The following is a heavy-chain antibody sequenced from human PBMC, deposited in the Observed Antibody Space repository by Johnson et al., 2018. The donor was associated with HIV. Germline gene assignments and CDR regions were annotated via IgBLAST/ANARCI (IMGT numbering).Heavy chain of an antibody. D-gene: IGHD5-24*01. V-gene: IGHV3-30*19. CDR2: MWYDGSNK. J-gene: IGHJ3*02. Sequence: QVQLVESGGCVVQPGRSLRLSCAASGFTFSTYGMHWVRQAPGKGLEWVAVMWYDGSNKYYADSVKGRFTISRDNSKNTMYVKRNRLRTEDTAVYYFARSCRDGYTCNAFDIWGQGTMVTVSS. CDR1: GFTFSTYG. CDR3: ARSCRDGYTCNAFDI.